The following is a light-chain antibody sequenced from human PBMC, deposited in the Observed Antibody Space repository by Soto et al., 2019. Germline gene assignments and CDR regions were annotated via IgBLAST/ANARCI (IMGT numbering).Light chain of an antibody. CDR2: AAS. J-gene: IGKJ1*01. CDR1: QCISSY. CDR3: QQYYSYLPWT. V-gene: IGKV1-8*01. Sequence: AIRMTQSPSSLSASTGDRVTITCRASQCISSYLAWYQQKPGKAPKLLIYAASTLQSGVPSRFSGSGSGTDFTLTISCLQSEDFATYYCQQYYSYLPWTFGQGTKVEIK.